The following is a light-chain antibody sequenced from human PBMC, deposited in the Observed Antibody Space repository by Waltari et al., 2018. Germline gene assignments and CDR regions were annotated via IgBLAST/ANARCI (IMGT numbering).Light chain of an antibody. CDR1: RSNIGNNA. J-gene: IGLJ3*02. Sequence: QSVLTQPPSVSEAPRQRVTIPCSGSRSNIGNNAVSWYQQFPGKAPKLLMYFDDLLPSGVSDRFSGSKSGTSASLAISGLQSEDEAVYYCAVWDDSLNGQVFGGGTKLTVL. CDR3: AVWDDSLNGQV. CDR2: FDD. V-gene: IGLV1-36*01.